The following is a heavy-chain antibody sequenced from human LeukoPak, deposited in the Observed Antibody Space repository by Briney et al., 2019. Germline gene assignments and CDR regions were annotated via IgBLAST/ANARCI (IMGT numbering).Heavy chain of an antibody. Sequence: GGSLRLSCAASGFTFSSYAMSWVRQAPGEGLEWVSAISGSGGSTYYADSVKGRFTISRDNSKNTLYLQMNSLRAEDTAVYYCAKDRGTYYYDSSGYYPTNFDYWGQGTLVTVSS. J-gene: IGHJ4*02. CDR1: GFTFSSYA. CDR2: ISGSGGST. V-gene: IGHV3-23*01. CDR3: AKDRGTYYYDSSGYYPTNFDY. D-gene: IGHD3-22*01.